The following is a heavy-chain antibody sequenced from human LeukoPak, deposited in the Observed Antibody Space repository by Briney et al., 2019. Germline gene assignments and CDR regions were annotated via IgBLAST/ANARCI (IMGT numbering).Heavy chain of an antibody. D-gene: IGHD5-12*01. CDR2: IWYDGSNK. J-gene: IGHJ4*02. CDR1: GFTFSSYG. V-gene: IGHV3-33*01. CDR3: ARARGIVAAISLFDY. Sequence: GGSLRLSCAASGFTFSSYGMHWVRQAPGKGLEWVAVIWYDGSNKYYADSVKGRFTISRDNSKNTLYLQMNSLRAEDTAVYYCARARGIVAAISLFDYWGQGTLVTVSS.